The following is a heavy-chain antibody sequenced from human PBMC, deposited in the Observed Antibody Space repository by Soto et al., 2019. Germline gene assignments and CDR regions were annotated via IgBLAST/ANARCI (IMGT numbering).Heavy chain of an antibody. V-gene: IGHV4-34*01. CDR3: GSTVNDYYYYGMDV. J-gene: IGHJ6*02. Sequence: SETLSLTCAVYGGSFSGYYWSWIRQPPGKGLEWIGEINHSGSTNYNPSLKSRVTISVDTSKNQFSLKLSSVTAADTAVYYCGSTVNDYYYYGMDVWGQGTTVTVSS. CDR1: GGSFSGYY. D-gene: IGHD4-17*01. CDR2: INHSGST.